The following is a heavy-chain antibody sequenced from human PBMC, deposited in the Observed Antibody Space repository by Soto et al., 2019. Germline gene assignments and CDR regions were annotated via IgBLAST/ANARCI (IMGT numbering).Heavy chain of an antibody. CDR2: TYYKSKWYN. Sequence: SQTLSLTCAISGDSVSSNSVAWNWIRQSPSRGLEWLGRTYYKSKWYNDYAVSVKSRITINPDTSKNQFSLQLNSVTPEDTAVYYCARDTPAKGSYFDYWGQGTLVPVYS. CDR1: GDSVSSNSVA. CDR3: ARDTPAKGSYFDY. D-gene: IGHD1-26*01. V-gene: IGHV6-1*01. J-gene: IGHJ4*02.